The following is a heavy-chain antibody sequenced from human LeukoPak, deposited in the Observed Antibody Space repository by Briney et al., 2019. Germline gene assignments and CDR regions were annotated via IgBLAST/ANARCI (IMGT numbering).Heavy chain of an antibody. V-gene: IGHV3-30*02. CDR3: AKDPTRGILTGYYFDY. Sequence: GGSLRLSCAASGFTFSSYGMHWVRQAPGKGLEWVAFIRYDGSNKYYADSVKGRFTISRDNSKNTLYLQMNSLRAEDTAVYYCAKDPTRGILTGYYFDYWGQGTLVTVSS. D-gene: IGHD3-9*01. CDR2: IRYDGSNK. J-gene: IGHJ4*02. CDR1: GFTFSSYG.